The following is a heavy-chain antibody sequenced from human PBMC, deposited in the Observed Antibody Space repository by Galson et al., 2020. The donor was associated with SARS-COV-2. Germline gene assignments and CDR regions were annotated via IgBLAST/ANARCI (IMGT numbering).Heavy chain of an antibody. CDR2: ISYDGSNK. D-gene: IGHD6-13*01. J-gene: IGHJ4*02. Sequence: QAGGSLRLSCAASGFTFSSYAMHWVRQAPGKGLEWVAVISYDGSNKYYADSVKGRFTISRDNSKNTLYLQMNSLRAEDTAVYYCARDAYSSSWYEIDYWGQGTLVTVSS. CDR3: ARDAYSSSWYEIDY. V-gene: IGHV3-30*04. CDR1: GFTFSSYA.